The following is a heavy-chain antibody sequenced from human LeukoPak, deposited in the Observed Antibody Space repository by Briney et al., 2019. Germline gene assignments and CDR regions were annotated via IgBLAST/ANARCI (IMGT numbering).Heavy chain of an antibody. CDR1: GFTFSSYG. V-gene: IGHV3-30*02. CDR3: ARDPPYDSQQEGDY. CDR2: IRYDGSNK. J-gene: IGHJ4*02. Sequence: GGSLRLSCAASGFTFSSYGMHWVRQAPGKGLEWVAFIRYDGSNKYYADSVKGRFTISRDNAKNSLYLRMNSLRAEDTAVYYCARDPPYDSQQEGDYWGQGTLVTVSS. D-gene: IGHD3-22*01.